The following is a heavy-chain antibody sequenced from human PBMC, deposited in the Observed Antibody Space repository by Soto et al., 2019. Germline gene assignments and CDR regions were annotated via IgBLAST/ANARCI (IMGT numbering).Heavy chain of an antibody. CDR2: INPNSGGT. CDR3: AIWSLYSSGWYWFDP. J-gene: IGHJ5*02. Sequence: ASVKVSCKASGYTFTGYYMHWVRQAPGQGLEWMGWINPNSGGTNYAQKFQGRVTMTRDTSISTAYMELSRLRSDDTAVYYCAIWSLYSSGWYWFDPWGQGTLVTVSS. D-gene: IGHD6-19*01. V-gene: IGHV1-2*02. CDR1: GYTFTGYY.